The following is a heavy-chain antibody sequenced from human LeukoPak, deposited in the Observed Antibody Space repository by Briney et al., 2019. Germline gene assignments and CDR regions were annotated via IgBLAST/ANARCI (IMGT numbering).Heavy chain of an antibody. J-gene: IGHJ3*02. CDR3: ARLSRGSGRDAFDI. CDR1: GFTFSSYS. Sequence: PGGSLRLSCAASGFTFSSYSMNWVRQAPGKGLEWVSSISSSSSYIYYADSVKGRFTISRDNAKNSLYLQMNSLGAEDTAVYYCARLSRGSGRDAFDIWGQGTMVTVSS. CDR2: ISSSSSYI. D-gene: IGHD3-10*01. V-gene: IGHV3-21*01.